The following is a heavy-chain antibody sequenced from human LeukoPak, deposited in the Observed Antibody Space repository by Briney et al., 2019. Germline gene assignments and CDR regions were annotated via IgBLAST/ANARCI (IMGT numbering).Heavy chain of an antibody. D-gene: IGHD3-22*01. Sequence: GGSLRLSCAASGFTFRSYGMTWVRQAPGKGLEWVSGISWNGRNTAYAESLKGRFTISRDNAKNSLYLQMNSLRAEDTAFYYCARVQQYDKFDYWGQGTLVTVSS. J-gene: IGHJ4*02. CDR2: ISWNGRNT. CDR3: ARVQQYDKFDY. CDR1: GFTFRSYG. V-gene: IGHV3-20*04.